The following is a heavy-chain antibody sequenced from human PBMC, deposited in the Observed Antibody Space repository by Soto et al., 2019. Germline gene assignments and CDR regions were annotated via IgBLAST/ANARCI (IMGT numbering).Heavy chain of an antibody. J-gene: IGHJ6*02. Sequence: ASVKVSCKASGYTFTSYGISWVRQAPGQGLEWMGWISAYNGNTNYAQKLQGRVTMTTDTSTSTAYMELRSLRSDDTAVYYCARGRAARLVRDYYYGMDVWGQGTPVTVSS. V-gene: IGHV1-18*04. CDR3: ARGRAARLVRDYYYGMDV. CDR1: GYTFTSYG. CDR2: ISAYNGNT. D-gene: IGHD6-6*01.